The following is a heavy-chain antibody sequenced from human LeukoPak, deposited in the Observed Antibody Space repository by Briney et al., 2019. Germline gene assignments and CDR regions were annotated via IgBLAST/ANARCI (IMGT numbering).Heavy chain of an antibody. D-gene: IGHD1-26*01. V-gene: IGHV4-39*01. CDR1: GVSISSSSYY. CDR3: ARASPLELLSNPGDKPPHYAFDI. CDR2: IYYSEST. Sequence: SETLSLTCTVSGVSISSSSYYWGWIRQPPGKGLEWIGSIYYSESTYYNSSLKSRVTISVDTSKNQVSLKLNSVTAADSAVYYCARASPLELLSNPGDKPPHYAFDIWGQGTMVTVSS. J-gene: IGHJ3*02.